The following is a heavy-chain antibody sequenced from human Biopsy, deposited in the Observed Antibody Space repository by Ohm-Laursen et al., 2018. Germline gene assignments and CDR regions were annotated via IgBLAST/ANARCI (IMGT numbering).Heavy chain of an antibody. V-gene: IGHV4-59*08. Sequence: SDTLSLTCTVSGGSISGSSWSWIRQAQGRGLEWVGYISYSGSTSNNPSLKSRITISVDTSKNQISLKVPSVTAADTAVYYCAKHGSGWTGDDALHIWGQGTMVTVSS. CDR1: GGSISGSS. CDR2: ISYSGST. CDR3: AKHGSGWTGDDALHI. J-gene: IGHJ3*02. D-gene: IGHD6-19*01.